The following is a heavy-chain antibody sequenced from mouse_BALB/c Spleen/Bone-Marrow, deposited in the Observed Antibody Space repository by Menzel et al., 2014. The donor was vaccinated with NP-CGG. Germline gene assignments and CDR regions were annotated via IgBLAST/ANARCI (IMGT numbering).Heavy chain of an antibody. CDR1: GFKFKDTH. V-gene: IGHV14-3*02. D-gene: IGHD1-1*01. CDR2: IDPASGDT. CDR3: SRDYGGTACFAY. J-gene: IGHJ3*01. Sequence: EVQLQQSGAELVKPGASVKLSCTASGFKFKDTHMHWVKQRPEQGLEWIGRIDPASGDTKYDPKFQGKAAITGDTSSNTAYLQLSSLTSEDTAVYYCSRDYGGTACFAYWGQGTLVTVSA.